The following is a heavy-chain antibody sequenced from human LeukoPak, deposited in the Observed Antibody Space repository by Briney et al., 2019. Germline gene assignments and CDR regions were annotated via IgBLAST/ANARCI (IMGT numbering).Heavy chain of an antibody. CDR2: IAYDGSNE. Sequence: GGSLRLSCAASGFTFSNYGMHWGRQAPGKGLEWVAVIAYDGSNEYYAEFVKGRFTISRDNSKNTLYLQMYSLRAEDTAVYFCAKDQGIAVAGTDDAFDIWGQGTRLTVSS. J-gene: IGHJ3*02. V-gene: IGHV3-30*18. CDR1: GFTFSNYG. D-gene: IGHD6-19*01. CDR3: AKDQGIAVAGTDDAFDI.